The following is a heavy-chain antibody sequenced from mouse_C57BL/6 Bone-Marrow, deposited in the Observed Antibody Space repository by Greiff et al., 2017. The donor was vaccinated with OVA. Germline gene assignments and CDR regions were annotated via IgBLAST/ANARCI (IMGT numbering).Heavy chain of an antibody. D-gene: IGHD1-1*01. CDR1: GYTFTSYW. CDR3: ARGITTVVDGY. CDR2: IYPGSGST. J-gene: IGHJ2*01. Sequence: VQLQQPGAEFVKPGASVKMSCKASGYTFTSYWITWVKQRPGQGLEWIGDIYPGSGSTNYNEKFKSKATLTVDTSSSTAYMQLSSLTSEDSAVYYCARGITTVVDGYWGQGTTLTVSS. V-gene: IGHV1-55*01.